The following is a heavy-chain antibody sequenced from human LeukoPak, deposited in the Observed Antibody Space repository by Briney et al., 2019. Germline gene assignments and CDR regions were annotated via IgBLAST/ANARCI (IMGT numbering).Heavy chain of an antibody. D-gene: IGHD2-15*01. Sequence: ASVKISCKVSGYNFTDYYIHWIHQAPGKGLEWMGLIDPERGETIDAAKFQGRVTITTDESTSTAYMELSSLRSEDTAVYYCASAALGYCSGGSCYSHYYYYMDVWGKGTTVTVSS. J-gene: IGHJ6*03. CDR3: ASAALGYCSGGSCYSHYYYYMDV. V-gene: IGHV1-69-2*01. CDR1: GYNFTDYY. CDR2: IDPERGET.